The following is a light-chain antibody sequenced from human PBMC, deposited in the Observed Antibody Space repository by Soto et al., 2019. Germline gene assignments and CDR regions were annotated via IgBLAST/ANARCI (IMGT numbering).Light chain of an antibody. Sequence: DIVMTQSPDSLTVSLGERATINCKSSQSVLYSSNNKNYLDWYQQKPGQSPKLLIYWASTRESGVPDRFSGSGSGTDFTLTISSLQAEDVAVYYCQQYYSTLTFGGGTKVEIK. V-gene: IGKV4-1*01. J-gene: IGKJ4*02. CDR3: QQYYSTLT. CDR2: WAS. CDR1: QSVLYSSNNKNY.